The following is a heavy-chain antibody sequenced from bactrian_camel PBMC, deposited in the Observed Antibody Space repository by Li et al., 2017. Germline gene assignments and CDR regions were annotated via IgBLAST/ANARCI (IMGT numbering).Heavy chain of an antibody. CDR2: LDSDRIA. D-gene: IGHD3*01. CDR1: GYLYSAYC. J-gene: IGHJ4*01. Sequence: QVQLVESGGGTVPAGGSLKLSCVASGYLYSAYCMGWFRQAPGKQREWVAGLDSDRIASYADSVKGRFTISLDKDKNTLYLQMNNLKPDDTAMYYCAAPMQVWSTYTGFWCRDLGHKVREEQVYWAGGPRSPSP. V-gene: IGHV3S53*01.